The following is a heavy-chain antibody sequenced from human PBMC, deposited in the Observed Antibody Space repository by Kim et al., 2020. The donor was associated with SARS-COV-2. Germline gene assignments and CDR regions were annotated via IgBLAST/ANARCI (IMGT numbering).Heavy chain of an antibody. CDR1: GFSFGSHA. Sequence: GGPLRLSCAASGFSFGSHAMYWVRQAPGKGLEWVSAISAYSDSIVYADSVKGRFTISRDNPKNTLYLQMHSLRAEDTATYFCARGDGRYNFDYWGQGTLVTVSS. D-gene: IGHD2-15*01. CDR3: ARGDGRYNFDY. J-gene: IGHJ4*02. CDR2: ISAYSDSI. V-gene: IGHV3-23*01.